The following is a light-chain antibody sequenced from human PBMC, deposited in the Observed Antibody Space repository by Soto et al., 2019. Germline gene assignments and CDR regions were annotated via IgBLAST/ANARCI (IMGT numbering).Light chain of an antibody. CDR1: SGHSSNA. Sequence: QLVLTQSPSASASLGASVKLTCTLSSGHSSNAITWHQQQPQKGPRYLMILNSDGSHNKGDGVPDRFSGSSAGADRYLTISSLQSEDEADYFCQTWGTGAVVFGGGTKVTVL. CDR2: LNSDGSH. V-gene: IGLV4-69*02. J-gene: IGLJ2*01. CDR3: QTWGTGAVV.